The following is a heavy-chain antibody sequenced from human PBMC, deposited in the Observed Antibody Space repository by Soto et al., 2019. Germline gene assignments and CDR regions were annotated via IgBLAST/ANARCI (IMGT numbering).Heavy chain of an antibody. V-gene: IGHV3-7*01. CDR1: GCMLSKFW. Sequence: AGPLRLSCANSGCMLSKFWMSWVRQAPGKGLEWVARIKGDGSEKFYADAEKGRFTIYRNNARNYLSLQMDRLGDEDTAIYYCRDGNYSKRWGQGTQVTV. CDR2: IKGDGSEK. D-gene: IGHD1-7*01. J-gene: IGHJ1*01. CDR3: RDGNYSKR.